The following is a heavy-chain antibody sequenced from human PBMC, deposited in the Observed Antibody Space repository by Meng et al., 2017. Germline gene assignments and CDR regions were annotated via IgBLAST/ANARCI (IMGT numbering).Heavy chain of an antibody. CDR2: ISGSGSST. V-gene: IGHV3-23*04. CDR1: GFTFSSYG. D-gene: IGHD3-22*01. CDR3: AKNSVSSGYHYRD. Sequence: EVQLVESGGGVVPPGGSLRLSCAASGFTFSSYGMTWVRQTPGKGLEWVSAISGSGSSTYYADSVKGRFTISRDNSKNMLFLQMNSLRGEDTAIYYCAKNSVSSGYHYRDWGQGTLVTVSS. J-gene: IGHJ4*02.